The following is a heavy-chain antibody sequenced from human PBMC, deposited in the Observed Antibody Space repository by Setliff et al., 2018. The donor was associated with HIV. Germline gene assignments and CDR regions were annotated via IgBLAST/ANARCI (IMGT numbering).Heavy chain of an antibody. J-gene: IGHJ4*02. Sequence: SETLSLTCDVSGFSISSRYYWGWIRQSPGKGLEWIGNIYHTGSSYYNPSLNDRATISLDTSKNQFSLKLTSVTAADTAVYYCASAGSGTRASPRYWGQGTLVTVSS. V-gene: IGHV4-38-2*01. CDR1: GFSISSRYY. CDR2: IYHTGSS. D-gene: IGHD1-1*01. CDR3: ASAGSGTRASPRY.